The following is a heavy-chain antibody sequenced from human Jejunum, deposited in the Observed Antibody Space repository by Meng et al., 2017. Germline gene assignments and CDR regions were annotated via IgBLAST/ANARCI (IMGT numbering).Heavy chain of an antibody. V-gene: IGHV3-74*01. J-gene: IGHJ4*02. CDR3: VRATSWNYITFDS. D-gene: IGHD1-7*01. Sequence: EVQLVESGGGLVQPGGSLRLSCAPSGFTFSSYWMHWVRQAPGKGLVGVSRISGDGSSTTYADSVKGRFTISRDNAKNTLYLEMNSLRAEDTAVYYCVRATSWNYITFDSWGQGTLVTVSS. CDR1: GFTFSSYW. CDR2: ISGDGSST.